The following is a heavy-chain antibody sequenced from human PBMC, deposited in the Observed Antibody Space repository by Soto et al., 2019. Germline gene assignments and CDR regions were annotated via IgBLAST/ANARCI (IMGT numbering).Heavy chain of an antibody. CDR2: ISAYNGNT. CDR3: ARDWAAAGPLDY. CDR1: GYTFTSYG. V-gene: IGHV1-18*01. Sequence: QVQLVQSGAEVKKPGASVKVSCKASGYTFTSYGISWVRQAPGQGLEWMGWISAYNGNTNYAHKLQGRVTMTTDTSTSTADRELRSLTSDDTAVDYCARDWAAAGPLDYWGQGTLVTVSS. J-gene: IGHJ4*02. D-gene: IGHD6-13*01.